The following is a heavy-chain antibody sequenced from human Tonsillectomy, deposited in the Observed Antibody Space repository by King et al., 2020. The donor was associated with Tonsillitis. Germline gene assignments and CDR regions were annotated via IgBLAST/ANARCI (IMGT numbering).Heavy chain of an antibody. CDR3: ARKGQRRIEDGHKDPGYFKY. J-gene: IGHJ4*02. CDR2: IFYSGTA. V-gene: IGHV4-39*02. D-gene: IGHD5-24*01. CDR1: GDSITSSNYY. Sequence: QLQESGPGLVKPSETLSLTCTVSGDSITSSNYYWGWIRQPPGKGLEWIGSIFYSGTAYYNPSLKSRVTISLDTSKNHFSLRLTSVTAADTAVYYCARKGQRRIEDGHKDPGYFKYWGQGILVTVSS.